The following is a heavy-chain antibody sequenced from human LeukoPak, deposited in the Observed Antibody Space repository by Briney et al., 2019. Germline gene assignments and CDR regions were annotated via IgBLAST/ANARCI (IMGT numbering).Heavy chain of an antibody. Sequence: PSETLSLTCAVSGYSISSGYYWGWIRQPPGNGLEWIGSIYHSGSTYYNPSLKSRVTISVDTSKNQFSLKLSSVTAADTAVYYCARDLPGYCSSTSCYLYYGMDVWGKGTTVTVSS. J-gene: IGHJ6*04. CDR2: IYHSGST. V-gene: IGHV4-38-2*02. CDR3: ARDLPGYCSSTSCYLYYGMDV. CDR1: GYSISSGYY. D-gene: IGHD2-2*01.